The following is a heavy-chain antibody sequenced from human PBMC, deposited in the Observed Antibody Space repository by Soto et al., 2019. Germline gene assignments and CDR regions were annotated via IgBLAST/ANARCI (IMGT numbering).Heavy chain of an antibody. CDR3: AKTANGWFSAFDI. V-gene: IGHV3-23*01. Sequence: EVQLLESGGGLVQPGGSLRPPFAAPGSTFRSKPWTWAPKAPGKGLEWVSAISGSGGTTYYADSVKGRFTFSRDNSKNTLYLQMNSLRAEDTAVYYCAKTANGWFSAFDIWGQGTMVTVSS. J-gene: IGHJ3*02. D-gene: IGHD6-19*01. CDR1: GSTFRSKP. CDR2: ISGSGGTT.